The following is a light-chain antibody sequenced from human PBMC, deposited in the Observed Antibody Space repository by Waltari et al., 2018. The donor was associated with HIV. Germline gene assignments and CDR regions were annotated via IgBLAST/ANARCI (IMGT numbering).Light chain of an antibody. CDR1: KLGDKY. CDR3: SSYTSSSLYV. CDR2: QDT. Sequence: SYELTQPPSVSVSPGQTATITCSGDKLGDKYVSWYQQRPGQSPVLVIYQDTGRPSGIPERLSGSNSGNTATLTISGLQAEDEADYYCSSYTSSSLYVFGTGTKVTVL. J-gene: IGLJ1*01. V-gene: IGLV3-1*01.